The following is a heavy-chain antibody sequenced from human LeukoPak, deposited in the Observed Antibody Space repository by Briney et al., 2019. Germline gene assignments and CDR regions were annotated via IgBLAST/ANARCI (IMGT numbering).Heavy chain of an antibody. J-gene: IGHJ4*02. V-gene: IGHV3-66*01. CDR2: IYSGGST. CDR1: GFSVSTNY. D-gene: IGHD3-3*01. Sequence: GGSLRLSCAASGFSVSTNYMSWVRQAPGKGLEWVSVIYSGGSTHYADSVSGRFAISRDNSKNTLLLQMNSLRPGDTAVYYCARASNYDFWRGYYTALDYWGQGTLVTVSS. CDR3: ARASNYDFWRGYYTALDY.